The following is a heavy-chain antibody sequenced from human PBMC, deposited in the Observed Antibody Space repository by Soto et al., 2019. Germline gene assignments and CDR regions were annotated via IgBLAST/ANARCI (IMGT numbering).Heavy chain of an antibody. J-gene: IGHJ5*02. CDR2: IYYSGST. CDR3: ARARAIRFLEWLPDFDP. CDR1: GGSISSSSYY. Sequence: QLQLQESGPGLVKPSETLSLTCTVSGGSISSSSYYWGWIRQPPGKGLEWIGSIYYSGSTYYNPSLKSRVTISVDTSKNQFSLKLSSVTAADTAVYYCARARAIRFLEWLPDFDPWGQGTLVTVSS. V-gene: IGHV4-39*01. D-gene: IGHD3-3*01.